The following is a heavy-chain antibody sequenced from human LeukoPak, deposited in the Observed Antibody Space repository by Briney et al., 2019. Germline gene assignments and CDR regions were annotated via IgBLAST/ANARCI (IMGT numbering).Heavy chain of an antibody. Sequence: PSETLSLTCTASGGSINSYYWSWIRQPPRKGLEWIGYIYYSGSTNYNPSLKSRVTISVDTSKNQFSLKLSSVTAADTAVYYCARHGSTYALRNWGQGTLVTVSS. CDR1: GGSINSYY. J-gene: IGHJ4*02. CDR2: IYYSGST. CDR3: ARHGSTYALRN. V-gene: IGHV4-59*08. D-gene: IGHD2-2*01.